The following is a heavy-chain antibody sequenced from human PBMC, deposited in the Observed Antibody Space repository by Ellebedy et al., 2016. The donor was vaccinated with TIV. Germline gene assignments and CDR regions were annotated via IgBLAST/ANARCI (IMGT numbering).Heavy chain of an antibody. CDR2: TYYRSKWYN. Sequence: SQTLSLTXAISGDSVSSNSAAWNWIRQSPSRGLEWLGRTYYRSKWYNDYAVSVKSRITINPDTSKNQFSLQLNSVTPEDTAVYYCARDLFRLLWFGELLYAFDIWGQGTMVTVSS. D-gene: IGHD3-10*01. CDR3: ARDLFRLLWFGELLYAFDI. CDR1: GDSVSSNSAA. J-gene: IGHJ3*02. V-gene: IGHV6-1*01.